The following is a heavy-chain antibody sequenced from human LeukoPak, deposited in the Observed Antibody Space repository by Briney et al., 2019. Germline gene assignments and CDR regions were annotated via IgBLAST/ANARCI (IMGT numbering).Heavy chain of an antibody. J-gene: IGHJ4*02. CDR3: AREVPNSSSWYFFDY. D-gene: IGHD6-13*01. Sequence: SETLSLTCTVSGGSISSYYWSWIRQPPGKGLEWIGYIYYSGSTNYNPSLKSRVTISVDTSKNQFSLKLSSVTAADTAVYYCAREVPNSSSWYFFDYWGQGTLVTVSS. CDR2: IYYSGST. CDR1: GGSISSYY. V-gene: IGHV4-59*01.